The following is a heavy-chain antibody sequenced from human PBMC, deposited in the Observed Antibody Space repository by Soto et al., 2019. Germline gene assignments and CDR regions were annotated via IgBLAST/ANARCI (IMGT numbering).Heavy chain of an antibody. D-gene: IGHD3-3*01. CDR3: ARDRLGIFGVVIIDFDY. J-gene: IGHJ4*02. Sequence: SVKVSCKASGYTFTSYGISWVRQAPGQGLEWMGWISAYNGNTNYAQKLQGRVTMTTDTSTSTAYMELRSLRSDDTAVYYCARDRLGIFGVVIIDFDYWGQGTLVTVSS. V-gene: IGHV1-18*01. CDR1: GYTFTSYG. CDR2: ISAYNGNT.